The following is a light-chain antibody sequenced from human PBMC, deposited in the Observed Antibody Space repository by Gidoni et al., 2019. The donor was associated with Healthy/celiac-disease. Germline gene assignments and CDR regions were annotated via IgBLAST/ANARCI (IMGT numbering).Light chain of an antibody. CDR2: GAS. CDR3: QQYGSSPR. Sequence: EIVLTQSPGTLSLSPGERATLSCRASQSVSSSYSAWYQQKPGQAPRLLIYGASSRATGIPDRFSGSGSGTDFTLTIIRLEPEDFAVYYCQQYGSSPRFGQGTKLEIK. J-gene: IGKJ2*03. CDR1: QSVSSSY. V-gene: IGKV3-20*01.